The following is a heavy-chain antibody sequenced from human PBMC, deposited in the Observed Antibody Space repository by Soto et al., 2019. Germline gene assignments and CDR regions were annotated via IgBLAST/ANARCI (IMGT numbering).Heavy chain of an antibody. CDR3: ARDSITIFGVVLYGMDV. J-gene: IGHJ6*02. D-gene: IGHD3-3*01. V-gene: IGHV3-48*03. Sequence: PGGSLRLSCAASGFTFSSYEMNWVRQAPGKGLEWVSYISSSGSTIYYADSVKGRFTISRDNAKNSLYLQMNSLRAEDTAVYYCARDSITIFGVVLYGMDVWGQGTTVTVSS. CDR1: GFTFSSYE. CDR2: ISSSGSTI.